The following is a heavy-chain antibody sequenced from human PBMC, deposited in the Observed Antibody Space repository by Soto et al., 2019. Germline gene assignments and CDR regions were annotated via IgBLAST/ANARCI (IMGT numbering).Heavy chain of an antibody. Sequence: QVQLQESGPGLVEPSQTLSLTCTVSGGSVSSGGYFWSWIRQPPGEGLEWIGHIYNSGSTYSNPSLRGRGTISVDTSKSQFSLKLSSVTAADTAVYYCARGPSADKIDFWGQGTLVTVSS. D-gene: IGHD3-3*01. V-gene: IGHV4-30-4*01. CDR2: IYNSGST. CDR3: ARGPSADKIDF. CDR1: GGSVSSGGYF. J-gene: IGHJ4*02.